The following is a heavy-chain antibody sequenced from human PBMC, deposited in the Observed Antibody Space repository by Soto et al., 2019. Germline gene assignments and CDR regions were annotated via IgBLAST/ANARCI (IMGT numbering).Heavy chain of an antibody. CDR1: GFTFSSYD. CDR3: AREAANIAVAGGAYAFDI. V-gene: IGHV3-13*01. Sequence: PGGSLRLSCAASGFTFSSYDMHWVRQATGKGLEWVSAIGTAGDTYYPGSVKGRFTISRENAKNSLYLQMNSLRAGDMAVYYCAREAANIAVAGGAYAFDIWGQGTMVTVSS. J-gene: IGHJ3*02. D-gene: IGHD6-19*01. CDR2: IGTAGDT.